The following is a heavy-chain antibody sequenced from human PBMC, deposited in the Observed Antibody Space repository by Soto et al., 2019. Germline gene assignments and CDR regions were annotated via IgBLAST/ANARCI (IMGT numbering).Heavy chain of an antibody. CDR1: GGSISSYY. V-gene: IGHV4-59*01. D-gene: IGHD4-17*01. Sequence: SETLSLTCTVSGGSISSYYWSWIRQPPGKGLEWIGYIYYSGSTNYNPSLKSRVTISVDTSKNQFSLKLSSVTAADTAVYYCARADYGDYGQTYDFDYWGQGTLVTVSA. CDR3: ARADYGDYGQTYDFDY. CDR2: IYYSGST. J-gene: IGHJ4*02.